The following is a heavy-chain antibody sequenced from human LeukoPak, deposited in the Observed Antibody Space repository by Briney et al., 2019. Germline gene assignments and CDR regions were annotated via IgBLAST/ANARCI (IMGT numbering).Heavy chain of an antibody. CDR2: IYYSGIT. CDR3: ARDSSYGDLLFEP. Sequence: TSETLSLTCTVSGGSISSYYWSWIRQPPGKGLEWIGYIYYSGITNYNPSLKSRVTISVDTSKNQFSLKLSSVTAADTAVYYCARDSSYGDLLFEPWGQGTLVIVSS. D-gene: IGHD4-17*01. CDR1: GGSISSYY. J-gene: IGHJ5*02. V-gene: IGHV4-59*01.